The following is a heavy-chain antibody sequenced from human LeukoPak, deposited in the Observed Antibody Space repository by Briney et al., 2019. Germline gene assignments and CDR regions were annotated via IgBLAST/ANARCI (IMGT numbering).Heavy chain of an antibody. D-gene: IGHD3-22*01. CDR1: GFTFNRYW. CDR2: IKSDGSEE. V-gene: IGHV3-7*01. CDR3: ARDGAYYYDSSGYSGGGAFDI. Sequence: GGSLRLSCAASGFTFNRYWMSWVRQAPGKGLEWVAQIKSDGSEEYYADSVKGRFTISRDNAKNSLYLQMNSLRDEDTAVYYCARDGAYYYDSSGYSGGGAFDIWGQGTMVTVSS. J-gene: IGHJ3*02.